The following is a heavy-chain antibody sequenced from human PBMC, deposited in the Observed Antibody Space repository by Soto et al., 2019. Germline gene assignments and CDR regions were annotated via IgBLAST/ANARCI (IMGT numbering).Heavy chain of an antibody. J-gene: IGHJ4*02. D-gene: IGHD6-6*01. V-gene: IGHV3-23*01. CDR3: AKRSSSSTFDY. CDR1: GFTFSSYA. CDR2: ISGSADST. Sequence: EVQLLESGGGLVQPGESLRLSCAASGFTFSSYAMSWVRQAPGKGLEWVSVISGSADSTYYADSVKGRFTISRDNSKNTLYLQMHSLRAEDTAVYYCAKRSSSSTFDYWCQGTLVTVSS.